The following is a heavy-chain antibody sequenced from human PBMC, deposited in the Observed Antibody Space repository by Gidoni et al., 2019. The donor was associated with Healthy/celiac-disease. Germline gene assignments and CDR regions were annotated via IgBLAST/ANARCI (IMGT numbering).Heavy chain of an antibody. CDR2: INHSGST. CDR3: ARGPKYQLLPQGWFDP. CDR1: GGYFSGYY. V-gene: IGHV4-34*01. D-gene: IGHD2-2*01. Sequence: QVQLQQWGAGLLKPSETLSLTCAVYGGYFSGYYWSWIRQPPGKGLEWIGEINHSGSTNYNPSLKSRVTISVDTSKNQFSLKLSSVTAADTAVYYCARGPKYQLLPQGWFDPWGQGTLVTVSS. J-gene: IGHJ5*02.